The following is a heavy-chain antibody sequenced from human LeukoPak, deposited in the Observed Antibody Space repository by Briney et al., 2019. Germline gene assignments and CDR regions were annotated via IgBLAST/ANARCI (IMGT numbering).Heavy chain of an antibody. D-gene: IGHD3-3*01. V-gene: IGHV3-23*01. CDR2: ISGSGGST. CDR1: GFTFSSYA. J-gene: IGHJ1*01. CDR3: AKGPYYDFWSGYYPAEYFQH. Sequence: GGSLRLSCAASGFTFSSYAMSWVRQAPGKGLEWVSAISGSGGSTYYADSVKGRFTISRDNSKNTLYLQMNSLRAEDTAVYYCAKGPYYDFWSGYYPAEYFQHWGQGTLVTVSS.